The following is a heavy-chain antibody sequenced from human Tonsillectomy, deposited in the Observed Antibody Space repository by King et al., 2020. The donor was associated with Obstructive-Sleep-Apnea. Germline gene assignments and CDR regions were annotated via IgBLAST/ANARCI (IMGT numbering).Heavy chain of an antibody. D-gene: IGHD4-17*01. J-gene: IGHJ6*02. V-gene: IGHV4-4*02. CDR3: ARDGWGSVTTGGYYFYYGMDV. CDR1: GGSIGTTNW. Sequence: VQLQESGPGLVKPSGTLSLTCAVSGGSIGTTNWWSWVRQPPGKGLEWIGEIYHSGSTNYNPSLRGRVTISLDKSKNQFSLNLRSVTAADTAVYYCARDGWGSVTTGGYYFYYGMDVWGQGTTVTVSS. CDR2: IYHSGST.